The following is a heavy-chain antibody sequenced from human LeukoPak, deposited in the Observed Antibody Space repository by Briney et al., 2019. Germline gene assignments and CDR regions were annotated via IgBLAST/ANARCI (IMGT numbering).Heavy chain of an antibody. CDR3: AKDLDIVVVPAAILDNWFDP. CDR2: VSSDGGNQ. CDR1: GFSFSGFA. J-gene: IGHJ5*02. Sequence: GGSLRLSCAASGFSFSGFAMHWVRQAPGKGLEWVAVVSSDGGNQHYADSMKGRFTISRDNSKNTLYLQMNSLRAEDTAVYYCAKDLDIVVVPAAILDNWFDPWGQGTLVTVSS. D-gene: IGHD2-2*02. V-gene: IGHV3-30-3*01.